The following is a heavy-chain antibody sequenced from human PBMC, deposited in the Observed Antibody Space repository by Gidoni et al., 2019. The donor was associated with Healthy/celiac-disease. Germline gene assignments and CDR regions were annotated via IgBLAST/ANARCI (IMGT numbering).Heavy chain of an antibody. CDR2: ISGSGGST. V-gene: IGHV3-23*01. Sequence: EVQLLESGGGLVQPGGSLRLSCAASGFTFRSYAMSWVRQAPGKGLEWVSAISGSGGSTYYADSVKGRFTISRDNSKNTLYLQINSLRAEDTAVYYCARFGDEQQLMTFDYWGQGTLVTVSS. J-gene: IGHJ4*02. CDR1: GFTFRSYA. CDR3: ARFGDEQQLMTFDY. D-gene: IGHD6-13*01.